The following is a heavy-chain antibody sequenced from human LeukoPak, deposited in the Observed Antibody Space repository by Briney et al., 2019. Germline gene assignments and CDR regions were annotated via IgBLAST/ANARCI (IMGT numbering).Heavy chain of an antibody. Sequence: GASVKVSCKASGYTFTSYGISWVRQAPGQGLEWMGWISAYNCNTNYAQKLQGRVTMTTDTSTSTAYMELRSLRSDDTAVYYCARDEYYDFWSGYSNYWGQGTLVTVSS. D-gene: IGHD3-3*01. CDR3: ARDEYYDFWSGYSNY. V-gene: IGHV1-18*01. CDR2: ISAYNCNT. CDR1: GYTFTSYG. J-gene: IGHJ4*02.